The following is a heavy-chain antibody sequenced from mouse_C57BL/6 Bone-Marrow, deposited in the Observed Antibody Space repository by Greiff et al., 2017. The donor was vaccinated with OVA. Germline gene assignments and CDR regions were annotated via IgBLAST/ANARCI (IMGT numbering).Heavy chain of an antibody. CDR1: GYTFTSYW. V-gene: IGHV1-59*01. J-gene: IGHJ1*03. CDR2: IDPSDSYT. Sequence: QVQLQQPGAELVRPGTSVKLSCKASGYTFTSYWMHWVKQRPGQGLEWIGVIDPSDSYTNYNQKFKGKATLTVDTSSSTAYMQLSSLTFEDSAVYYCAKDGYYWYFDVWGTGTTVTVSS. CDR3: AKDGYYWYFDV. D-gene: IGHD2-3*01.